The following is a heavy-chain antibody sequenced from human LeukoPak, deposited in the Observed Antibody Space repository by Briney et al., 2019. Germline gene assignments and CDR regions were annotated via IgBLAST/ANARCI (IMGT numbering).Heavy chain of an antibody. J-gene: IGHJ5*02. CDR2: ISSNGGST. V-gene: IGHV3-64*01. D-gene: IGHD1-26*01. Sequence: GGSLRLSCAASGFTFSSYDMHWVRQAPGKGLEYVSAISSNGGSTYYANSVKGRFTISRDNSKNTLHLRMGSLRAEDIAVYYCALSFRGGIVGAHNLFYPWGQGTLVTVSS. CDR3: ALSFRGGIVGAHNLFYP. CDR1: GFTFSSYD.